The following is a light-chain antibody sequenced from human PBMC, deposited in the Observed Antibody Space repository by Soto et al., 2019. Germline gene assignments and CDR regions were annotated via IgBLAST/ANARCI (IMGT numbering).Light chain of an antibody. CDR2: GAS. Sequence: EIVLTQSPATLSVSPGESATLSCRASQSVTSHLAWYQQKPGQAPRLLIFGASTRATGIPARFSGSGSGTDFTLTISSLQSEDFAVYYCLQYHNLWAFGQGTKVEI. CDR1: QSVTSH. V-gene: IGKV3-15*01. CDR3: LQYHNLWA. J-gene: IGKJ1*01.